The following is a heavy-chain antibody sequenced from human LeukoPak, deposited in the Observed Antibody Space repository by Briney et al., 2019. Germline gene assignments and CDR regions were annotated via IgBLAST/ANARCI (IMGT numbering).Heavy chain of an antibody. J-gene: IGHJ4*02. Sequence: SETLSLTCTACGGSITSYYWSWFRQPPGKGLEWIAYIHYNGNIKYNPSLQSRVTISLDTSKNQVSLNLRSVTATDTAVYYCARHAGNKGSSSLIDYWGQGTLVTVPS. D-gene: IGHD6-6*01. CDR1: GGSITSYY. CDR2: IHYNGNI. CDR3: ARHAGNKGSSSLIDY. V-gene: IGHV4-59*08.